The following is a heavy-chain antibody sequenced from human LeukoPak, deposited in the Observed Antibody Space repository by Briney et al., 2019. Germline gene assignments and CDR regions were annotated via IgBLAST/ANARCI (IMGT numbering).Heavy chain of an antibody. CDR2: ISDDGINK. Sequence: GGSLRLSCAASGFTFSSYAMHWVRQAPGKGLGWVAVISDDGINKYYADSVEGRFTISRDNSKNTLYLHMNSLRAEDTAVYYCASGGGYCSSTSCYVSDYWGQGTLHSVSS. J-gene: IGHJ4*02. CDR3: ASGGGYCSSTSCYVSDY. D-gene: IGHD2-2*01. CDR1: GFTFSSYA. V-gene: IGHV3-30-3*01.